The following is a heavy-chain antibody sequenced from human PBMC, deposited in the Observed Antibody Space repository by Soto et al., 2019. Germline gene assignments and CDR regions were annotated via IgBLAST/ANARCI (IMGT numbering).Heavy chain of an antibody. Sequence: GGSLRLSCAASGFTFSSYWMSWVRQAPGKGLEWVANIKQDGSEKYYVDSVKGRFTISRDNAKNSLYLQMNSLRAEDTAVYYCARDLTNLEWPTDFGGNYYYYYMDVWGKGTTVTVSS. J-gene: IGHJ6*03. CDR1: GFTFSSYW. V-gene: IGHV3-7*01. D-gene: IGHD3-3*01. CDR3: ARDLTNLEWPTDFGGNYYYYYMDV. CDR2: IKQDGSEK.